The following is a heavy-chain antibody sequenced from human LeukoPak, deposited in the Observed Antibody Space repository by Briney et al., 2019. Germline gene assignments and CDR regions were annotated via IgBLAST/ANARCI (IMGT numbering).Heavy chain of an antibody. CDR1: EFIFSGYW. CDR3: ARDGFVGAADY. CDR2: IKQDGSEK. J-gene: IGHJ4*02. D-gene: IGHD6-13*01. Sequence: GGSLRLSCAASEFIFSGYWMNWVRQAPGKGLEWVANIKQDGSEKQYVDSVRGRFTISRDNAKNSLYLQMNSLGVEDTAVYYCARDGFVGAADYWGQGTLVTVSS. V-gene: IGHV3-7*01.